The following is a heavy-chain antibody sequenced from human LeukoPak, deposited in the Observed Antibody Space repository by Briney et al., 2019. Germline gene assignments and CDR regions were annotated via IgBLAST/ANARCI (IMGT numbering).Heavy chain of an antibody. Sequence: PGGSLRLSCAASGFTFSNTWMSWVRQAPGKGLEWVGRIQSKANGGTADYAAPVKGRFTISRDDSENTLYLQMNSLKTEDTAVYYCTTGPRWGVGSFFDFWGQGTLVTVSS. CDR1: GFTFSNTW. D-gene: IGHD3-16*01. V-gene: IGHV3-15*01. CDR3: TTGPRWGVGSFFDF. CDR2: IQSKANGGTA. J-gene: IGHJ4*02.